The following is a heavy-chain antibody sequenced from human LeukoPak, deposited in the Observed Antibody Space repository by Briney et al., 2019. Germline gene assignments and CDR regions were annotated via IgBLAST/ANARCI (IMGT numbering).Heavy chain of an antibody. V-gene: IGHV1-2*02. CDR2: INPNSGGT. Sequence: ASVKVSCKASGYTFTGYYMHWVRQAPGQGLEWMGWINPNSGGTNYAQKFQGRVSMTRDTSISTAYMELSRLRSDDTAVYYCARDSVYGSSAADYWGQGTLVTVSS. CDR3: ARDSVYGSSAADY. D-gene: IGHD1-26*01. CDR1: GYTFTGYY. J-gene: IGHJ4*02.